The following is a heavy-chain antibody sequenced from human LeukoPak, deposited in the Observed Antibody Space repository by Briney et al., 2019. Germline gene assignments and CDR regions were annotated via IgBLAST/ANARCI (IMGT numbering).Heavy chain of an antibody. CDR1: GYTFTSYD. CDR2: MNPNSGNT. J-gene: IGHJ5*02. V-gene: IGHV1-8*01. Sequence: GASVKVSCKASGYTFTSYDINWVRQATGQGLEWMGWMNPNSGNTGYAQKFQGRVTMTRNTSISTAYMELSSLRSEDTAVYYCARATYSNEGWFDPWGQGTLVTVSS. CDR3: ARATYSNEGWFDP. D-gene: IGHD4-11*01.